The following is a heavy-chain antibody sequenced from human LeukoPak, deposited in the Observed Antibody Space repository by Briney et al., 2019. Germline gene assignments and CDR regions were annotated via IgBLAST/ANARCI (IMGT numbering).Heavy chain of an antibody. D-gene: IGHD3-22*01. CDR1: GYSISSGYQ. J-gene: IGHJ4*02. CDR3: ARLEASSGYPDYFDY. CDR2: IYYSGST. Sequence: SETLSLTCGVSGYSISSGYQWAWIRRPPGEGLEWIGTIYYSGSTYYNPSLKSRVTIFVDTSKNQFSLNLSSVTAADTAVYYCARLEASSGYPDYFDYWGQGTLVTVSS. V-gene: IGHV4-38-2*01.